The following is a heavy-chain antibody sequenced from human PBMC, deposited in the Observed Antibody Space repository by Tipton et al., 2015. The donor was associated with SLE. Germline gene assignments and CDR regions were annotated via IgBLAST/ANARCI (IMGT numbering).Heavy chain of an antibody. Sequence: TLSLTCTVYGESLSGHYWIWIRQPPGKGLEWIGDINHSGRIDYNPSLMSRVTISEATSTNQFSLTPTSVTAADTGVYFCARVYTNAFDYWGQGALVTISS. CDR3: ARVYTNAFDY. CDR1: GESLSGHY. V-gene: IGHV4-34*01. J-gene: IGHJ4*02. CDR2: INHSGRI. D-gene: IGHD2-2*02.